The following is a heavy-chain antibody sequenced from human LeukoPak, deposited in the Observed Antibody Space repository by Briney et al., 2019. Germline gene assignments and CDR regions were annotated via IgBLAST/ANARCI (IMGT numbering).Heavy chain of an antibody. D-gene: IGHD2-2*01. CDR1: GGSISSRDYY. J-gene: IGHJ3*02. V-gene: IGHV4-39*01. Sequence: AETVALICNVSGGSISSRDYYWGWIRQPPGKGLEWIATIYYSGSSYYNPPLKSRSTRSLDASKNQFSLRLSSVTAADTAVYYCARSYCSSSNCYAMGAFDIWGEGTMGTLSS. CDR2: IYYSGSS. CDR3: ARSYCSSSNCYAMGAFDI.